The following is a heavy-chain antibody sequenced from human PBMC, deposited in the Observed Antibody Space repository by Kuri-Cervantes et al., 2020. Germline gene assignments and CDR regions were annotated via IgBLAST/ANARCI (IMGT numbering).Heavy chain of an antibody. CDR3: AKDHEYSSSSSGSFFDY. CDR2: IRYDGSNK. Sequence: GESLKISCAASGFTFSSYGMHWVRQAPGKGLEWVAFIRYDGSNKYYADSVKGRFTISRDNSKNTLYLQMNSLRAEDTAVYYCAKDHEYSSSSSGSFFDYWGQGTLVTVSS. V-gene: IGHV3-30*02. J-gene: IGHJ4*02. D-gene: IGHD6-6*01. CDR1: GFTFSSYG.